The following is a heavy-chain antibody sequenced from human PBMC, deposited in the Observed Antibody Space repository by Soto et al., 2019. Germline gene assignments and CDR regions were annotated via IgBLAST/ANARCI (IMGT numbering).Heavy chain of an antibody. Sequence: EMQLLESGGGLVQPGGSLRLSCAASGFTFSTYAMSWVRQAPGKGLEWVSVISGSDGGTHYADSVKGRFTISRDNSKNTLYLQMNSLRAEDTAVYFCAKDSRATCVRAFDYWGQGTLVTVSS. CDR2: ISGSDGGT. CDR3: AKDSRATCVRAFDY. D-gene: IGHD5-12*01. CDR1: GFTFSTYA. V-gene: IGHV3-23*01. J-gene: IGHJ4*02.